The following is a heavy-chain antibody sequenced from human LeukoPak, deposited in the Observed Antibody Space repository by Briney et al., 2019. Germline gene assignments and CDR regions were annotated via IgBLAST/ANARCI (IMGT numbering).Heavy chain of an antibody. CDR2: INPNSGGT. Sequence: ASVKVSCKASGFTFTSHDYNWVRQAPGQGLEWMGWINPNSGGTNYAQKFQGWVTMTRDTSISTAYMELSRLRSDDTAVYYCAREAGKNYYYGMDVWGQGTTVTVSS. V-gene: IGHV1-2*04. CDR3: AREAGKNYYYGMDV. J-gene: IGHJ6*02. D-gene: IGHD6-13*01. CDR1: GFTFTSHD.